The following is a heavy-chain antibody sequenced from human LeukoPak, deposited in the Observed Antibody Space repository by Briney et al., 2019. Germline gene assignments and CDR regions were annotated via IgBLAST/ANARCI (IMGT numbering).Heavy chain of an antibody. CDR3: ARLKVTTLPFWFDP. D-gene: IGHD4-17*01. CDR1: GGTFSSYA. V-gene: IGHV1-8*02. Sequence: GASVKVSCKASGGTFSSYAISWVRQAPGQGLEWMGWMNPNSGNTGYAQKFQGRVTMTRNTSISTAYMELSSLRSEDTAVYYCARLKVTTLPFWFDPWGQGTLVTVSS. CDR2: MNPNSGNT. J-gene: IGHJ5*02.